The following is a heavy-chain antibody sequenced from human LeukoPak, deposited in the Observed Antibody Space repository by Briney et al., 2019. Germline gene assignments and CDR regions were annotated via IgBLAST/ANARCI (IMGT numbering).Heavy chain of an antibody. D-gene: IGHD4-17*01. Sequence: GGSLRLSCAACGFTFSSYAMNLVRQAPGKGLEWVSVISGSGGSTDYADSVKGRFTISRDNSKNTLYLQMNSLRAEDTAIYYCAKVRAMTTVTSDPFQHWGQGTLVTVSS. V-gene: IGHV3-23*01. CDR3: AKVRAMTTVTSDPFQH. CDR1: GFTFSSYA. CDR2: ISGSGGST. J-gene: IGHJ1*01.